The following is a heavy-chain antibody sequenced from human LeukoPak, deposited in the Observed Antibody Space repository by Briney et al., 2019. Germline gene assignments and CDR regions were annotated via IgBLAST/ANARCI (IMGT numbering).Heavy chain of an antibody. V-gene: IGHV3-74*01. J-gene: IGHJ4*02. CDR3: AKDHYWSIDY. Sequence: GGSLRLSCAASGFTFSNFWMHWVRQAPGKGLVWVALIYGDGSFTRYADSVKGRFTISRDNAKNTLYLQMNSLRAEDTGVYYCAKDHYWSIDYWGRGTLVTVSS. CDR2: IYGDGSFT. CDR1: GFTFSNFW. D-gene: IGHD3-3*01.